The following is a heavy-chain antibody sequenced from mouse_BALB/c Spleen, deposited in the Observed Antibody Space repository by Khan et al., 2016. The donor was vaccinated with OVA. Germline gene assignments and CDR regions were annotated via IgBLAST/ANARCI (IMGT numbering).Heavy chain of an antibody. CDR1: GYTFTSYW. CDR3: ARDQYGNYFYAMDY. J-gene: IGHJ4*01. Sequence: QVQLQQPGAELVKPGAPVKLSCKASGYTFTSYWMNWVKQRPGRGLEWIGRIDPSDSETHYNQKFKDKATLTVDKSSSTAYIQLSSLTSEDSAVYYCARDQYGNYFYAMDYWGQGTLVTVSS. CDR2: IDPSDSET. D-gene: IGHD2-10*02. V-gene: IGHV1-69*02.